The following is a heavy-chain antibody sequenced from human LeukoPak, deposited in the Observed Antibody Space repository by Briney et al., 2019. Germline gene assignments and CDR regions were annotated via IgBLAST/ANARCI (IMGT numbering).Heavy chain of an antibody. D-gene: IGHD1-26*01. CDR3: ARDKLYTGSYCFDY. J-gene: IGHJ4*02. CDR1: GFTVSSNY. CDR2: IYSGGST. Sequence: GGSLRLSCAASGFTVSSNYMSWVRQAPGKGLEWVSVIYSGGSTYYADSVKGRFTISRDNSKNTLYLQMNSLRAEDTAVYYCARDKLYTGSYCFDYWGQGTLVTVSS. V-gene: IGHV3-66*01.